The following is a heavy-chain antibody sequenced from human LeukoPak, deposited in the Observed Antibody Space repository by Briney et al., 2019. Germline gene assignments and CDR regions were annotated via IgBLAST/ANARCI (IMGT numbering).Heavy chain of an antibody. Sequence: PGGSLRLSCAASGFTFSSYGLTWVRQAPGKGLEWVSAISGSGGSTYYADSVKGRFTISRDNAKNSLYLQMNSLRAEDTAVYYCARASVAGPLFDYWGQGTLVTVSS. CDR2: ISGSGGST. V-gene: IGHV3-23*01. CDR3: ARASVAGPLFDY. J-gene: IGHJ4*02. D-gene: IGHD6-19*01. CDR1: GFTFSSYG.